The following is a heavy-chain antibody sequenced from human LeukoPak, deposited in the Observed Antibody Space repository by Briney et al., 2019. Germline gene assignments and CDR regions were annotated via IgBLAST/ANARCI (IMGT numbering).Heavy chain of an antibody. Sequence: SETLSLTCAVYGGSFSGYYWSWIRQSPGKGLEWIGEINHSGSTNYNPSLKSRVTISVDTSKSQFSLKLSSVTAADTAVYYCARKGRNYYGSGSYLRVWFDPWGQGTLVTVSS. J-gene: IGHJ5*02. CDR2: INHSGST. V-gene: IGHV4-34*01. CDR1: GGSFSGYY. CDR3: ARKGRNYYGSGSYLRVWFDP. D-gene: IGHD3-10*01.